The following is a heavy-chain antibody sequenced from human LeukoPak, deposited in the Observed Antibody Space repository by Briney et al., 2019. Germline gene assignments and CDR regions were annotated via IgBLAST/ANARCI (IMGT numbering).Heavy chain of an antibody. CDR1: GFTFSSYG. CDR3: AKDPKKWECCFDY. J-gene: IGHJ4*02. CDR2: IRYDGSNK. D-gene: IGHD1-26*01. V-gene: IGHV3-30*02. Sequence: GGSLRLSCAASGFTFSSYGMHWVRQAPGKGLEWVAFIRYDGSNKYYADSVKGRFTISRDNSKNTLYLQMNSLRAEDTAVYYCAKDPKKWECCFDYWGQGTLVTVSS.